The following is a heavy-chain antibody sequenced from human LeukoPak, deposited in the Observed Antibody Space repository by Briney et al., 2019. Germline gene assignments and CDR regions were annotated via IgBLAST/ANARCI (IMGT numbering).Heavy chain of an antibody. D-gene: IGHD2-15*01. Sequence: PGGSLRLSCAASGLSFSAFEMNWVRQAPGKGLEWISHISTGGRTIYYADSVKGRFTISRDNAKNSLYLQMSNLRGEDTGVYYCARGSGYVLDYWTQGTLVTVSS. J-gene: IGHJ4*02. CDR2: ISTGGRTI. CDR3: ARGSGYVLDY. CDR1: GLSFSAFE. V-gene: IGHV3-48*03.